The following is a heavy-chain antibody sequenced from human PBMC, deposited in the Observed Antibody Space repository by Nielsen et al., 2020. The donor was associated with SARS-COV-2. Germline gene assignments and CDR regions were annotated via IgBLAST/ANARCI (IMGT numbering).Heavy chain of an antibody. J-gene: IGHJ6*03. V-gene: IGHV6-1*01. Sequence: RQSPSRGLEWLGRTYYRSKWYNDYAVSVKSRITINPDTSKNQFSLHLNSVTPEDTAVYYCARARGAYGDYYYYYYTDVWGKGTTVTVSS. D-gene: IGHD4-17*01. CDR2: TYYRSKWYN. CDR3: ARARGAYGDYYYYYYTDV.